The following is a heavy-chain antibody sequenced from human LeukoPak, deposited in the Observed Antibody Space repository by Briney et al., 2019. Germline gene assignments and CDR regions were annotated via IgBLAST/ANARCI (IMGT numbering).Heavy chain of an antibody. Sequence: SETLSLTCTVSRGSSSSSNFYWGWIRQSPGKGLEWIGSIDYSGSTYYNPSLKSRVTISVDTSKNQFSLKLSSVTAADTAVYYCAREAYYYDSSGYYTDSDYWGQGTLVTVSS. J-gene: IGHJ4*02. CDR2: IDYSGST. D-gene: IGHD3-22*01. CDR1: RGSSSSSNFY. V-gene: IGHV4-39*07. CDR3: AREAYYYDSSGYYTDSDY.